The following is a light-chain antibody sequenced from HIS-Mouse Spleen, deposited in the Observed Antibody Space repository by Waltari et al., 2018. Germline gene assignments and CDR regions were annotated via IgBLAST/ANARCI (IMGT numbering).Light chain of an antibody. CDR3: QQYGSSPRT. Sequence: IVLTQSPGTLSLSPGERAPLSCRASQSVSSSYLAWYQQKPGQAPRPLIYGASSRATGIPDRFSGSGSGTDFTLTISRLEPEDFAVYYCQQYGSSPRTFGQGTKVEIK. J-gene: IGKJ1*01. V-gene: IGKV3-20*01. CDR2: GAS. CDR1: QSVSSSY.